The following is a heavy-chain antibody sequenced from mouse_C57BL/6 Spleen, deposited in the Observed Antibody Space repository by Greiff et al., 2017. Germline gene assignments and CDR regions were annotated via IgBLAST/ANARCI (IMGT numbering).Heavy chain of an antibody. J-gene: IGHJ2*01. V-gene: IGHV1-64*01. CDR1: GYTFTSYW. CDR3: ARRDYGSSLSLDY. CDR2: IHPNSGRT. D-gene: IGHD1-1*01. Sequence: QVQLQQPGAELVKPGASVKLSCKASGYTFTSYWMHWVKQRSGQGLEWIGMIHPNSGRTNYNEKFKSKATLTVDKSSSTAYMHLSSLTAEDSAVYYVARRDYGSSLSLDYWGQGTTLTVSS.